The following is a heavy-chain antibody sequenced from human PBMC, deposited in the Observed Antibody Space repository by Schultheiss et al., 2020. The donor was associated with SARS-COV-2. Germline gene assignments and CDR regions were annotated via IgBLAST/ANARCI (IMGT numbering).Heavy chain of an antibody. V-gene: IGHV3-74*03. J-gene: IGHJ6*02. CDR1: GFTISNYW. CDR2: IKSDGSIT. D-gene: IGHD1-26*01. Sequence: GGSLRLSFAASGFTISNYWMHWVRQAPGKGLVWVSRIKSDGSITTYADSVKGRFTISRDNSKNTLYLQMNSLRAEDTAVYYSARDKELLHETYGMDVWGQGTTDTVSS. CDR3: ARDKELLHETYGMDV.